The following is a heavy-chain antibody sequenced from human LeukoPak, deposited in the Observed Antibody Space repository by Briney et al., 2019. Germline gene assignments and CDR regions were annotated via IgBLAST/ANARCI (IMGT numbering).Heavy chain of an antibody. D-gene: IGHD5/OR15-5a*01. V-gene: IGHV1-2*02. CDR2: INPNSGGT. CDR1: GYTFTGYY. J-gene: IGHJ6*02. Sequence: ASVKVSCKASGYTFTGYYMHWVRQAPGQGLEWMGWINPNSGGTNYAQKFQGRVTMTRDTSITTAYMELSRPRSDDTAVYYCARDTGGGSTFMDVWGQGTTVTVSS. CDR3: ARDTGGGSTFMDV.